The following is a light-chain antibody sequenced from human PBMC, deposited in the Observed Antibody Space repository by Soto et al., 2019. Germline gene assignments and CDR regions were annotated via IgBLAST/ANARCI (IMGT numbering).Light chain of an antibody. J-gene: IGKJ1*01. V-gene: IGKV1-39*01. Sequence: DIQITQSPFSLSASVGDRVTITCLSSQSISSYLNWYQQKPGKPPKLLIYAAVSLQSGIPSRFSAYGSGTDFTLTISSLQPEDFATYYCQQTYSSPQWTFGQGTKVDIK. CDR2: AAV. CDR3: QQTYSSPQWT. CDR1: QSISSY.